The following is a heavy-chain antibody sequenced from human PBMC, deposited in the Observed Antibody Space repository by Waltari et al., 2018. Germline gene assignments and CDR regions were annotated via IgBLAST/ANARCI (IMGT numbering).Heavy chain of an antibody. D-gene: IGHD1-26*01. Sequence: FTSYYMHWVRQAPGQGLEWMGWIHPNSGGTNYAQKYQGRITMTRDTSISTVYMELSRLISNDTAVYYCARSYQSGSYSDYWGQGTPVTVSS. V-gene: IGHV1-2*02. CDR3: ARSYQSGSYSDY. J-gene: IGHJ4*02. CDR1: FTSYY. CDR2: IHPNSGGT.